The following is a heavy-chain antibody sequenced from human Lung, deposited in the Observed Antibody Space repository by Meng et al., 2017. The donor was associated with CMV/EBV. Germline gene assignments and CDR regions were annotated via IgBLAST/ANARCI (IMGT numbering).Heavy chain of an antibody. V-gene: IGHV1-2*02. J-gene: IGHJ5*01. CDR1: RYTFAGYY. CDR2: IRYNSGDT. D-gene: IGHD3-22*01. CDR3: ATRDYTSGNWFDS. Sequence: KASRYTFAGYYIHRVRQDPGQGLGCLGSIRYNSGDTTYEQRFESRVTMTKNTSINTAYMVLNSLTSDDTAPYYCATRDYTSGNWFDSWGQGTLVTVSS.